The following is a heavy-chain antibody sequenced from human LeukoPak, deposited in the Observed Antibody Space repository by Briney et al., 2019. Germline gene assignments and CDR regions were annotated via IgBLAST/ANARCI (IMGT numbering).Heavy chain of an antibody. D-gene: IGHD4-17*01. CDR1: GYTFTDYG. V-gene: IGHV1-2*02. CDR3: ARGGPHDYGDYEGGFDY. CDR2: INPNSGGT. J-gene: IGHJ4*02. Sequence: GASVKVSCKASGYTFTDYGLIWVRQAPGQGLEWMGWINPNSGGTNYAQKFQGRVTMTRDTSISTAYMELSRLRSDDTAVYYCARGGPHDYGDYEGGFDYWGQGTLVTVSS.